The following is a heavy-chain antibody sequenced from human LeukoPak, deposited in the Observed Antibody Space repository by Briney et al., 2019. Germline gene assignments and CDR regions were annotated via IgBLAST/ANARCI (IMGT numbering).Heavy chain of an antibody. Sequence: ARSLRLSCAASGFTFDDYAMHWVRQAPAKGLEWVSGIRWNSGSIGYADSVKGRFTISRDNAKNSLYLQMNSLRAEDTALYYCAKDSSSSWYGGGFAYWGQGTLVTVSS. CDR1: GFTFDDYA. V-gene: IGHV3-9*01. D-gene: IGHD6-13*01. CDR2: IRWNSGSI. CDR3: AKDSSSSWYGGGFAY. J-gene: IGHJ4*02.